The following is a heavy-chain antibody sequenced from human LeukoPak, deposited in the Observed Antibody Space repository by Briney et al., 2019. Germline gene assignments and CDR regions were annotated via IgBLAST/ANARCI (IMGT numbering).Heavy chain of an antibody. J-gene: IGHJ4*02. CDR1: EYRFTSYW. Sequence: GESLKISCKGSEYRFTSYWIGWVRQMPGKGLEWMGIIYPGDSDTRYSPSFQGQVTISADKSISTACLQWSSLKASGTAMYYCARLVGAGNRYFDFWGQGTLVTVSS. V-gene: IGHV5-51*01. D-gene: IGHD1-26*01. CDR2: IYPGDSDT. CDR3: ARLVGAGNRYFDF.